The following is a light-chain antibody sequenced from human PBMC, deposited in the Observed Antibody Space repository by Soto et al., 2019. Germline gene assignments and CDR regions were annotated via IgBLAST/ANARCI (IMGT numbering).Light chain of an antibody. J-gene: IGLJ1*01. Sequence: QSLLTQPPSVSGAPGQTVAISCTGTSSNIGPGFDVHWYQQVPGTAPKLVLYGNTIRPSGVPDRFSGSRSGSSASLVITGLRAEDEADYYCQSYDSSLTGSVLGTGTKVTVL. CDR1: SSNIGPGFD. CDR3: QSYDSSLTGSV. CDR2: GNT. V-gene: IGLV1-40*01.